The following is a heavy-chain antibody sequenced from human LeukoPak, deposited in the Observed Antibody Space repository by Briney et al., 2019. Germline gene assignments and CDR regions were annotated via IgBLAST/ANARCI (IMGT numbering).Heavy chain of an antibody. CDR3: ARDRAYYYDSSGYPFPFDY. CDR1: GGSFSGYY. D-gene: IGHD3-22*01. Sequence: KPSQTLSLTCAVDGGSFSGYYWSWIRQPPRKVLEWIGEINHIGSTNYNPSLKSRVTISVDTSKNQFSLKLSSVTAADTAVYYCARDRAYYYDSSGYPFPFDYWGQGTLVTVSS. CDR2: INHIGST. J-gene: IGHJ4*02. V-gene: IGHV4-34*01.